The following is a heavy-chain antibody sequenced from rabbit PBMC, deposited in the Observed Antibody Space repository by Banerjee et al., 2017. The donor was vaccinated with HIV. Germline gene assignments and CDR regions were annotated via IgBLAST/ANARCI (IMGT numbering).Heavy chain of an antibody. V-gene: IGHV1S45*01. CDR1: GFDFSSSYW. CDR2: IYAGSSDRT. D-gene: IGHD7-1*01. J-gene: IGHJ4*01. Sequence: QQQLEESGGGLVKPEGSLTLTCTASGFDFSSSYWICWVRQAPGKGLEWIACIYAGSSDRTYYANWAKGRFTISKTSSTTVTLQMTSLTAADTATYFCARAGGITVTSFDLWGPGTLVTVS. CDR3: ARAGGITVTSFDL.